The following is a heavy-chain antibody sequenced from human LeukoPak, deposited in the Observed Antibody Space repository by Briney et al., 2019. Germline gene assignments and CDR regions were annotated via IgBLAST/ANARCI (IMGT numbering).Heavy chain of an antibody. J-gene: IGHJ4*02. D-gene: IGHD6-6*01. V-gene: IGHV4-4*07. CDR1: GGSINAYY. CDR3: AREGTTRPLDY. Sequence: SETLSLTCTVSGGSINAYYWTWIRQPAGKGLEWIGRIYTSGTTNYNPSLKSRVTMSVDTSKNQFSLNLTFVTVADTAVYYCAREGTTRPLDYWGQGTLVTVSS. CDR2: IYTSGTT.